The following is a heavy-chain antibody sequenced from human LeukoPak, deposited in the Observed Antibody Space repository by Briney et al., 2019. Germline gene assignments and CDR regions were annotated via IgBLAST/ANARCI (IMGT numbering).Heavy chain of an antibody. CDR2: IYTTGST. Sequence: SQTLFLTCTVSGGSLSSGSYYWSWIRQPAGKGLEWIGRIYTTGSTNYNPSLKSRVTISVDTSKNQFSLRLSSVTAADTAVYYCAREWKQLVEGGNYFDYWGQGTLVTVSS. V-gene: IGHV4-61*02. D-gene: IGHD6-6*01. CDR1: GGSLSSGSYY. J-gene: IGHJ4*02. CDR3: AREWKQLVEGGNYFDY.